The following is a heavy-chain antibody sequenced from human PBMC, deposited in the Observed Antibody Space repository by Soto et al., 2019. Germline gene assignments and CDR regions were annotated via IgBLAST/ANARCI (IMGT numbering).Heavy chain of an antibody. J-gene: IGHJ3*02. V-gene: IGHV3-48*02. CDR3: ARDNPRRRLAFDI. D-gene: IGHD6-19*01. Sequence: GGSLRLSCAASGFTFSSYSMNWVRQAPGKGLEWVSYISSSSTIYYADSVKGRFTISRDNAKNSLYLQMNSLRDEDTAVYYCARDNPRRRLAFDIWGQGTMVTVSS. CDR1: GFTFSSYS. CDR2: ISSSSTI.